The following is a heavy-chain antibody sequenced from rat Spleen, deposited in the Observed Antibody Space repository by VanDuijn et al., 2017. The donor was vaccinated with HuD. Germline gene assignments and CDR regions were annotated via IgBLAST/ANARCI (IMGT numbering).Heavy chain of an antibody. CDR1: GFTFSNYG. V-gene: IGHV5-25*01. Sequence: EVQLVESGGGLVQPGRSMKLSCAASGFTFSNYGLAWVRQAPKKGLEWVASISTSGGTTYYGDSVKGRFIVSRDNAKSTLYLQMDSLRSEDTATYYCARHPNFDYWGQGVMVTVSS. J-gene: IGHJ2*01. CDR2: ISTSGGTT. CDR3: ARHPNFDY.